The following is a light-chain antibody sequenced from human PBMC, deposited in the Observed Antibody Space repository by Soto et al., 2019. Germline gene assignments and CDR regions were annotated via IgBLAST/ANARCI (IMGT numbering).Light chain of an antibody. CDR2: AAS. V-gene: IGKV1-39*01. CDR1: QTIMTY. J-gene: IGKJ1*01. CDR3: QQSYNAPQT. Sequence: EIEITQPPSSLSAYVGHEVAITSTSIQTIMTYLHWYQLKPGKPPRLLIYAASSLQSGVPSRFSGSGSGTDFTLTIGSLQPEDFATYSCQQSYNAPQTFGRGTKVDSK.